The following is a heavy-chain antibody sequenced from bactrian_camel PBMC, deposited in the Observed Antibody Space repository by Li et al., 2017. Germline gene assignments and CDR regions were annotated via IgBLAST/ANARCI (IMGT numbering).Heavy chain of an antibody. CDR1: GFTDSRYW. CDR3: AKGAWRSIWYDFGY. V-gene: IGHV3S1*01. Sequence: VQLVESGGGLVQPGGSLRLSCAASGFTDSRYWMYWVHQAPEKGLEWVSWIRSDGGTSGQIASVKGRFTMTRDNAKNTLYLQLNSLKTEDTSMYYCAKGAWRSIWYDFGYWGQGTQVTVS. CDR2: IRSDGGTS. J-gene: IGHJ6*01. D-gene: IGHD6*01.